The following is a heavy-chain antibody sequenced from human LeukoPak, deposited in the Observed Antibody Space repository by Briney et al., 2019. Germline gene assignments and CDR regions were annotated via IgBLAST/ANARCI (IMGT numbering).Heavy chain of an antibody. V-gene: IGHV3-74*01. CDR3: ARGRSITLLRGVAMSDGFDI. CDR2: ISTDGSST. Sequence: GGSLRLSCAASGFTFSSYWMHWVRQGPGKGLVWVSRISTDGSSTDYADSVKGRFTISRENAKNSLYLQMNGLRAEDTAVYYCARGRSITLLRGVAMSDGFDIWGQGAMVTVSS. D-gene: IGHD3-10*01. J-gene: IGHJ3*02. CDR1: GFTFSSYW.